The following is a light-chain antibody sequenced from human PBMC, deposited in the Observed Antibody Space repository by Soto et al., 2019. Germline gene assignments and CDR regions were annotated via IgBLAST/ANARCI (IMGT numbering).Light chain of an antibody. CDR3: GSCAGSYTFVV. CDR2: DVS. J-gene: IGLJ2*01. V-gene: IGLV2-11*01. Sequence: QSVLTQPRSVSGSPGQSVTISCTGTSTDVGGYNYVSWYQQHPGKAPKLMINDVSKRPSWVPDRFSGYKSGNTASLTISGLQAEDEADYYCGSCAGSYTFVVFGGGTQLTVL. CDR1: STDVGGYNY.